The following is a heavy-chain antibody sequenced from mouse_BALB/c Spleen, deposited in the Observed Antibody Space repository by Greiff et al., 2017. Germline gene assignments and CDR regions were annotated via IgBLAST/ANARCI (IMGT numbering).Heavy chain of an antibody. V-gene: IGHV3-6*02. Sequence: EVQRVESGPGLVKPSQSLSLTCSVTGYSITSGYYWNWIRQFPGNKLEWMGYISYDGSNNYNPSLKNRISITRDPSKNQFFLKLNSVTTEDTATYYCASGAYYGNFDYWGQGTTLTVSS. J-gene: IGHJ2*01. CDR3: ASGAYYGNFDY. CDR2: ISYDGSN. D-gene: IGHD1-1*01. CDR1: GYSITSGYY.